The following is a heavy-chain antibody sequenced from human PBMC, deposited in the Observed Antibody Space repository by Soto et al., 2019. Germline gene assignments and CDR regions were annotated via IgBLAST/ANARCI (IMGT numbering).Heavy chain of an antibody. CDR3: ARDGGGRHYYGSGSPIPLDY. CDR1: GFTFSSYG. D-gene: IGHD3-10*01. CDR2: IWYDGSNK. J-gene: IGHJ4*02. Sequence: QVQLVESGGGVVQPGRSLRLSCAASGFTFSSYGMHWVRQAPGKGLECVAVIWYDGSNKYYADSVKGRFTISRDNSKNTLYLQMNSLRAEDTAVYYCARDGGGRHYYGSGSPIPLDYWGQGTLVTVSS. V-gene: IGHV3-33*01.